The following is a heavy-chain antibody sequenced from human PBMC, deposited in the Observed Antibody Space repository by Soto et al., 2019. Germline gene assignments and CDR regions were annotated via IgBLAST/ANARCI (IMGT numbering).Heavy chain of an antibody. CDR2: IHPGDSDT. V-gene: IGHV5-51*01. Sequence: GESLKISCVGSGFSFSRYTVGWVRQVPGKGLEWMGVIHPGDSDTIYSPPFQGQVTISADKSISTAYLQWSSLKASDTAMYYCTLSYGDSYYYYYGMDVWGQGTTVTVS. CDR1: GFSFSRYT. J-gene: IGHJ6*02. D-gene: IGHD4-17*01. CDR3: TLSYGDSYYYYYGMDV.